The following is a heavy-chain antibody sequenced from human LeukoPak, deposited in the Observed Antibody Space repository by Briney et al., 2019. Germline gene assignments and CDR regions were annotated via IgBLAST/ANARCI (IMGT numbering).Heavy chain of an antibody. D-gene: IGHD2-21*02. CDR2: IIPIFGTA. Sequence: GASVKVSCKASGGTFCSYAISWVRQAPGQGLEWMGGIIPIFGTANYAQKFQGRVTITADESTSTAYMELSSLRSEDTAVYYCASREPGRDPVSYCGGDCYLYYYGMDVWGQGTTVTVSS. V-gene: IGHV1-69*13. CDR1: GGTFCSYA. J-gene: IGHJ6*02. CDR3: ASREPGRDPVSYCGGDCYLYYYGMDV.